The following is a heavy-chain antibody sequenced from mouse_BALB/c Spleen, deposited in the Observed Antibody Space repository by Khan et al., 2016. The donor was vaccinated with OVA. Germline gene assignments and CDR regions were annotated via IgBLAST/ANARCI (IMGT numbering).Heavy chain of an antibody. Sequence: QVQLKESGPGLVQPSQSLSITCTVSGFSLTNFGVHWVRQSPGKGLEWLGVIWSGGSTDYNAAFKSRLSISKDNSKSQVFFKMNSLQANDTATYCCGSREYLMTWFAYWGQGTLVTVSA. V-gene: IGHV2-2*02. CDR2: IWSGGST. CDR1: GFSLTNFG. CDR3: GSREYLMTWFAY. J-gene: IGHJ3*01.